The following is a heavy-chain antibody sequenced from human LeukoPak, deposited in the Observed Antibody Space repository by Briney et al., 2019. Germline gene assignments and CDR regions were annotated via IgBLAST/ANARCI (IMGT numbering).Heavy chain of an antibody. D-gene: IGHD5-18*01. CDR1: GFTFSSYG. CDR2: MSYDGSNK. CDR3: AKQLWSDY. V-gene: IGHV3-30*18. J-gene: IGHJ4*02. Sequence: GGSLRLSCAASGFTFSSYGMHWVRQAPGKGLEWVAVMSYDGSNKYYADSVKGRFTISRDNSKNTLYLQMNSLRAEDTAVYYCAKQLWSDYWGQGTLVTVSS.